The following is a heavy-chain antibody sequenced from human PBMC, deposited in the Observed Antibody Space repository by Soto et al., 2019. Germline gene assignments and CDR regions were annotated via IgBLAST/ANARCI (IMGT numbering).Heavy chain of an antibody. D-gene: IGHD3-16*02. CDR3: ARSPLGGKLPSYNWFDP. CDR2: IIPIFGTA. V-gene: IGHV1-69*01. Sequence: QVQLVQSGAEVKKPGSSVKVSCKASGGTLRSYSISWVRQAPGQGLEWMGGIIPIFGTANYAQKFQGRVTIIADESTSTAYMELTNLKSEDTAVYYCARSPLGGKLPSYNWFDPWGQGTLVTVSS. CDR1: GGTLRSYS. J-gene: IGHJ5*02.